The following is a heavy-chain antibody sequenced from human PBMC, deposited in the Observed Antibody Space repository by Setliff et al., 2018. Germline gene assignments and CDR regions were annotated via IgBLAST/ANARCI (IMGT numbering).Heavy chain of an antibody. CDR1: GYSISSGYY. CDR3: ARQTVAGTTRPVWFYP. V-gene: IGHV4-38-2*01. J-gene: IGHJ5*02. CDR2: IYHNRST. Sequence: SETLSLTCVVSGYSISSGYYWGWIRQPPGKGLEWIASIYHNRSTYYNPSLKSRVTISVDTSKNRFSLKLSSVTATDAAVYYCARQTVAGTTRPVWFYPWGQGTLVTVSS. D-gene: IGHD6-19*01.